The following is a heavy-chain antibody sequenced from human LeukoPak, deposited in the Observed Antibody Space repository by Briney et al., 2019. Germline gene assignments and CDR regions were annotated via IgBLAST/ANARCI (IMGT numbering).Heavy chain of an antibody. CDR3: ARGDGYGYGEPQVTFDY. J-gene: IGHJ4*02. CDR2: ISYDGSNK. V-gene: IGHV3-30-3*01. CDR1: GFTFSSYA. Sequence: GGSLRLSCAASGFTFSSYAMHWVRQAPGKGLEWVAVISYDGSNKYYADSVKGRFTISRDNSKNTLYLQMNSLRAEDTAVYYCARGDGYGYGEPQVTFDYWGQGTLVTVSS. D-gene: IGHD5-18*01.